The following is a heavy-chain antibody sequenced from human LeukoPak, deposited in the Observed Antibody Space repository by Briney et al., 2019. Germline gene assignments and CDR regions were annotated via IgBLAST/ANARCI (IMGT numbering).Heavy chain of an antibody. CDR3: AREIDRDDYNRFFDY. Sequence: ASVKVSCKASGHSSSTYTMNWVRQAPGQRLEWMGWINAGNGNTKYSQKFQGRVTITRDTSASTAYMEMRSLRSEDTAVYYCAREIDRDDYNRFFDYWGQGTLVTVSS. CDR1: GHSSSTYT. CDR2: INAGNGNT. J-gene: IGHJ4*02. D-gene: IGHD5-24*01. V-gene: IGHV1-3*01.